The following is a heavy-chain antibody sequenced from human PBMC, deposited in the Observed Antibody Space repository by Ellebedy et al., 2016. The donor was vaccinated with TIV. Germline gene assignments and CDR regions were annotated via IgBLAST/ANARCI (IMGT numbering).Heavy chain of an antibody. Sequence: SETLSLXCTVSGGSISSYYWSWIRQPPGKGLEWIGYIYYSGSTNYNPSLKSRVTISVDTSKNQFSLKLSSVTAADTAVYYCARQYYYGSGSYPIDWGQGTLVTVSS. CDR1: GGSISSYY. CDR3: ARQYYYGSGSYPID. V-gene: IGHV4-59*08. CDR2: IYYSGST. D-gene: IGHD3-10*01. J-gene: IGHJ4*02.